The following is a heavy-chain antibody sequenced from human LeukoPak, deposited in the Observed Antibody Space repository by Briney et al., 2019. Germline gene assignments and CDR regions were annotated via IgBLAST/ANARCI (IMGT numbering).Heavy chain of an antibody. Sequence: SETLSLTCTVSGGSISSYYWSWIRQPPGKGLEWIGYMYYGGTIKYNPSLKSRVTISVDRSKNQFSLKLTSVTAADTAVYYCARGPPSTDTFDIWGQGTTVTVSS. CDR1: GGSISSYY. CDR3: ARGPPSTDTFDI. J-gene: IGHJ3*02. CDR2: MYYGGTI. V-gene: IGHV4-59*01.